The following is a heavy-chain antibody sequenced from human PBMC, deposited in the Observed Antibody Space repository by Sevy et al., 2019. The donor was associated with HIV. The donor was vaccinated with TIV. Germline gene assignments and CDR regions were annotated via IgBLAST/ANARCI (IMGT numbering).Heavy chain of an antibody. CDR3: ARAPASGLRYFDRVHIDY. Sequence: GGSLRLSCEISGFTFSSYWMSWLRQAPGKGLEWVAIINENGSQKYHVDPVKGRFSISRDNAKKSVYLQMSSLRAEDTAVYYCARAPASGLRYFDRVHIDYWGQGTLVTVSS. CDR1: GFTFSSYW. CDR2: INENGSQK. D-gene: IGHD3-9*01. V-gene: IGHV3-7*01. J-gene: IGHJ4*02.